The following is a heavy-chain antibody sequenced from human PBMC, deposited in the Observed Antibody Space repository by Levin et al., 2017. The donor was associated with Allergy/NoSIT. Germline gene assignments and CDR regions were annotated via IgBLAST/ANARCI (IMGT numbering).Heavy chain of an antibody. J-gene: IGHJ4*02. CDR3: ARPTAGPGNYLIDY. Sequence: RGESLKISCAASGFTFRNHAMHWVRQTPGKGLEWVALIWNDGSNERYADSVKGRFTISRDNSRDTLYLQMNSLRAEDTAVYYCARPTAGPGNYLIDYWGQGILVTVSS. CDR2: IWNDGSNE. CDR1: GFTFRNHA. V-gene: IGHV3-33*01. D-gene: IGHD3-10*01.